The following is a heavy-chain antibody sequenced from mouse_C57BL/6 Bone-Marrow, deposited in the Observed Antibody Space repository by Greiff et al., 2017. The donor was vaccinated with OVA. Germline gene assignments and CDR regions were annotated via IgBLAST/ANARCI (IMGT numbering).Heavy chain of an antibody. V-gene: IGHV2-9*01. CDR3: AKQGGIGGNYHLAWFAY. D-gene: IGHD2-1*01. CDR1: GFSLTSYG. CDR2: IRGGGST. Sequence: QVQLKESGPGLVAPSQSLSITCTVSGFSLTSYGVDWVRQPPGKGLEWLGVIRGGGSTNYNSALMSRLSNSKDNSKSQVFLKMNSLQTDDTAMYDCAKQGGIGGNYHLAWFAYWGQGTLVTVSA. J-gene: IGHJ3*01.